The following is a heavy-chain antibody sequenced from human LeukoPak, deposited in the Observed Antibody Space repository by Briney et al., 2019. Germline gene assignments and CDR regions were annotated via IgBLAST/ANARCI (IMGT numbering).Heavy chain of an antibody. D-gene: IGHD3-22*01. V-gene: IGHV1-18*01. J-gene: IGHJ4*02. CDR1: RYTFTSYG. CDR3: ARNYYDNSGYYYFDY. CDR2: ISGYNDNT. Sequence: ASVKVSCKASRYTFTSYGITWVRQAPGQGLERMGWISGYNDNTKYAQKLQGRVTMTTDTSMSTAYMELRSLRSDDTAVYYCARNYYDNSGYYYFDYWGQGTLVTVSS.